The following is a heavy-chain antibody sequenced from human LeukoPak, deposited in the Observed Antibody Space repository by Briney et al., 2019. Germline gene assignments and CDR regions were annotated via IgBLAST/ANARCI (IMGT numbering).Heavy chain of an antibody. CDR1: GYTFTGYY. V-gene: IGHV1-2*02. CDR3: AREYYDSSGIKYAFDI. J-gene: IGHJ3*02. CDR2: IDPDSGGT. D-gene: IGHD3-22*01. Sequence: ASVKVSCKASGYTFTGYYIHWVRQAPGQGLEWMGCIDPDSGGTKYGQKFQGRVTMTRDTSINTAYMELSRLRSDDTAVYYCAREYYDSSGIKYAFDIWGQGTMVTVSS.